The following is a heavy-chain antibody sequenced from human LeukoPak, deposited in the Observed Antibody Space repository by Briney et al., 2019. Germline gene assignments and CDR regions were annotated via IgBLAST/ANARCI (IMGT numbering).Heavy chain of an antibody. J-gene: IGHJ4*02. V-gene: IGHV4-4*07. CDR1: GGSTSSYY. Sequence: SETLSLTCTVSGGSTSSYYWSWIRQPAGKGLEWIGRIYTSGRTNSNPSLKSRVTMSVDTSKNQFSLKLSSVTAADTAVYYCARVRYSSSWYVDYWGQGTLVTVSS. D-gene: IGHD6-13*01. CDR3: ARVRYSSSWYVDY. CDR2: IYTSGRT.